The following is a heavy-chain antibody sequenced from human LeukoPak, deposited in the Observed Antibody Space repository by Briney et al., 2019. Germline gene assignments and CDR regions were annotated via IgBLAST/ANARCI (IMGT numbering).Heavy chain of an antibody. D-gene: IGHD1-26*01. V-gene: IGHV3-74*01. J-gene: IGHJ4*02. CDR1: GFTFRSYW. Sequence: PGGSLRLSRAASGFTFRSYWVHWVRQAPGKGLVWVSRINSDGSSTNYADSVKGRFTISRDNAKNTLYLQMNNLRADDTAVYYCARAGSYRFDYWGLGTLVTVSS. CDR3: ARAGSYRFDY. CDR2: INSDGSST.